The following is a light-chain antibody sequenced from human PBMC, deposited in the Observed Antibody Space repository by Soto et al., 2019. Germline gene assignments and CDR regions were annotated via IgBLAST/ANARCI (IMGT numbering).Light chain of an antibody. J-gene: IGKJ1*01. CDR3: QQYGGSPQRT. CDR2: GAS. Sequence: EIVLTQSPGTLSLSPGERATLSCRASQSVGSSLAWYQQKPGQAPRLLIYGASSRATGIPDRFSGSGSGTDFTLTISRLEPEDFAVYYCQQYGGSPQRTFGQGTKVEIK. V-gene: IGKV3-20*01. CDR1: QSVGSS.